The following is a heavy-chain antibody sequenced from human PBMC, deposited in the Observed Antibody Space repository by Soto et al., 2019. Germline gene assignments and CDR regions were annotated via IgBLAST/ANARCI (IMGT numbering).Heavy chain of an antibody. CDR1: GFTFSSYS. CDR3: ARGSQFGDSHNWFDP. V-gene: IGHV3-48*01. J-gene: IGHJ5*02. D-gene: IGHD3-10*01. Sequence: GGSLRLSCAASGFTFSSYSMNWVRQAPGKGLEWVSYISSSSSTIYYADSVKGRFTISRDNAKNSLYLQMNSLRAEDTAVYYCARGSQFGDSHNWFDPWGQGTLVTVSS. CDR2: ISSSSSTI.